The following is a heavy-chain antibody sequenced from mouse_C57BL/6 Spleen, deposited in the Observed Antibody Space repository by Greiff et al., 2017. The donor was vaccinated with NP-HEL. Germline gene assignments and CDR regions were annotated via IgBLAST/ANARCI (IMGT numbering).Heavy chain of an antibody. Sequence: VKLQQPGAELVRPGSSVKLSCKASGYTFTSYWMHWVKQRPIQGLEWIGNIDPSDSETHYNQKFKDKATLTVDKSSSTAYMQLSSLTSEDSAVYYCARGDYYGSSPWFAYWGQGTLVTVSA. CDR3: ARGDYYGSSPWFAY. J-gene: IGHJ3*01. CDR2: IDPSDSET. CDR1: GYTFTSYW. D-gene: IGHD1-1*01. V-gene: IGHV1-52*01.